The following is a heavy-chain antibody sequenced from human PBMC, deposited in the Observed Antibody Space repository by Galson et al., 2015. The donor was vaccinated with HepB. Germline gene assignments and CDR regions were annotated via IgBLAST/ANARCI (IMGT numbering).Heavy chain of an antibody. D-gene: IGHD6-19*01. CDR1: GFSLSTSGMC. J-gene: IGHJ4*02. CDR2: IDWDDDK. Sequence: PALVKPTQTLTLTCTFSGFSLSTSGMCVSWIRQPPGKALEWLARIDWDDDKYYSTSLKTRLTISKDTSKNQVVLTMTNMDPVDTATYYCARMNSSGWYAYFFDDWGQATLGTGSS. V-gene: IGHV2-70*11. CDR3: ARMNSSGWYAYFFDD.